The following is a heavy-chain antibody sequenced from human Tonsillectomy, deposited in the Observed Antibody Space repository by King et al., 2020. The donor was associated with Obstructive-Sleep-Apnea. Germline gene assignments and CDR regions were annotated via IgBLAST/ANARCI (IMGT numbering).Heavy chain of an antibody. V-gene: IGHV3-30*04. Sequence: VQLVESGGGVVQPGGSLRLSCAASGFSFSGYVMHWVRQAPGKGLQWVAVTSDDGINQHYTDSVKGRFSISRDNSKNTQYLQMNRLRPEDTAVYYCARGARPLNWDFDLWGRGTLVTVSS. CDR3: ARGARPLNWDFDL. CDR2: TSDDGINQ. CDR1: GFSFSGYV. J-gene: IGHJ2*01. D-gene: IGHD3-16*01.